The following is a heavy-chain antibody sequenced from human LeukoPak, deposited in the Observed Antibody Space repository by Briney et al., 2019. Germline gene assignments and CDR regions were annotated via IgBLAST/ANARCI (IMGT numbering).Heavy chain of an antibody. CDR1: GGSISSYY. D-gene: IGHD2-2*03. Sequence: SETLSLTCTVSGGSISSYYWSWIRQPAGKGLEWIGRIYTSGSTNYNPSLKSRVTMSVDTSKNQFSLKLSSVTAADTAVYYCARALSGYCSSTSCFDYYYYYMDVWGKGTTVTVSS. V-gene: IGHV4-4*07. CDR2: IYTSGST. CDR3: ARALSGYCSSTSCFDYYYYYMDV. J-gene: IGHJ6*03.